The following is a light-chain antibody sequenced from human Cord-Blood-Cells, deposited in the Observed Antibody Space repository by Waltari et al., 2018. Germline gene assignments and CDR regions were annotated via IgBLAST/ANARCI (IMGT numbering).Light chain of an antibody. CDR2: YDS. Sequence: SYVLTQPPSVSVAPGTPARLHCGGNNLGSKSGPWYQQQPGQAPVLVIYYDSDRPSGIPERFSGSNSGNTATLTISRVEAGDEADYYCQVWDSSSDHWVFGGGTKLTVL. CDR3: QVWDSSSDHWV. CDR1: NLGSKS. V-gene: IGLV3-21*04. J-gene: IGLJ3*02.